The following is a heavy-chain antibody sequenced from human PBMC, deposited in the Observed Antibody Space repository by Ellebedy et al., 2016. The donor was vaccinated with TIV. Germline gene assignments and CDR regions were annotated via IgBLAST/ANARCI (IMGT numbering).Heavy chain of an antibody. CDR1: GYSFTNYP. J-gene: IGHJ3*02. Sequence: AASVKVSCKASGYSFTNYPIHWLRQAPGQRPEWMGWMNADNGDTKYSQNFQGRVTFTRDTSASTAYMELSSLRSEDTAIYNCARDLGSTTWYGDAFDIWGQGTMVTVSS. D-gene: IGHD6-13*01. V-gene: IGHV1-3*01. CDR3: ARDLGSTTWYGDAFDI. CDR2: MNADNGDT.